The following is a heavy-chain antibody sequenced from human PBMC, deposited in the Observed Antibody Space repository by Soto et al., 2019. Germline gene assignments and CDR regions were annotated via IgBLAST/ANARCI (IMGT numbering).Heavy chain of an antibody. D-gene: IGHD3-3*01. CDR3: ASGPNYYLWYCDY. V-gene: IGHV3-48*02. J-gene: IGHJ4*02. CDR1: GFTFSNYN. CDR2: ISSSGNTI. Sequence: GGSLRLSCAASGFTFSNYNVNWVRQAPGKGLEWVSYISSSGNTIYYADSVKGRFTISRDSAKNSLYLQMNSLRDEDTAVYYCASGPNYYLWYCDYWGQGTMGTVSA.